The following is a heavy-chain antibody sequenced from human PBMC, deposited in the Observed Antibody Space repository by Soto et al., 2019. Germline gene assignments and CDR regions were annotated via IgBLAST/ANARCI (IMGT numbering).Heavy chain of an antibody. CDR1: GGTFSSDT. Sequence: ASVKVSCKASGGTFSSDTISWVRQAPGQGLEWMGRIIPILGIANYAQKFQGRVTITADKSTSTAYMELSSLRSEDTAVYYCARYSSSAYWYFDLWGRGTLVTVSS. J-gene: IGHJ2*01. CDR3: ARYSSSAYWYFDL. V-gene: IGHV1-69*02. D-gene: IGHD6-6*01. CDR2: IIPILGIA.